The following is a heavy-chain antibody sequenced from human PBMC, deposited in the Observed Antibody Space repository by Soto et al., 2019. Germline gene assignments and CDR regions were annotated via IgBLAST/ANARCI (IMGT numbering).Heavy chain of an antibody. Sequence: GASVKVSCKASGGTFGSYAISWVRQAPGQGLEWMGGIIPIFGTANYAQKFQGRVTITADESTSTAYMELSSLRSEDTAVYYCARMGYSSSEPPRVYYGMDVWGQGTTVTVSS. CDR2: IIPIFGTA. CDR1: GGTFGSYA. J-gene: IGHJ6*02. V-gene: IGHV1-69*13. CDR3: ARMGYSSSEPPRVYYGMDV. D-gene: IGHD6-13*01.